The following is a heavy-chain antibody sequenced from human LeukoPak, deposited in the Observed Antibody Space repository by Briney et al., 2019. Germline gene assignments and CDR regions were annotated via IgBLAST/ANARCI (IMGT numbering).Heavy chain of an antibody. CDR3: ARVGSGWYIDY. D-gene: IGHD6-19*01. Sequence: GASVKVSCKASGYTFTSYYMHWVRQAPGQGLEWMGIINPSGGSTRYAQKFQGRVTMTRDTSTSTVYMELSSLRSEDTAVYYCARVGSGWYIDYWGQGTLVTVSS. CDR2: INPSGGST. J-gene: IGHJ4*02. V-gene: IGHV1-46*01. CDR1: GYTFTSYY.